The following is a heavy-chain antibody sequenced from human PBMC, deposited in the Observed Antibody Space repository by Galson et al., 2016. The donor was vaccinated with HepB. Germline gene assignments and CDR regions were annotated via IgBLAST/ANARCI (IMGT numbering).Heavy chain of an antibody. D-gene: IGHD3/OR15-3a*01. Sequence: SLRLSCAASGFSFRSYALHWLRHAPGKGLQWVAGISDDGSDTLYADSVRGRFTISSDNSKNTLYLQMTSLSAEDTAVYHCARDPSPVIFGYFDLWGRGTMVTVSS. J-gene: IGHJ2*01. CDR3: ARDPSPVIFGYFDL. CDR1: GFSFRSYA. V-gene: IGHV3-30*04. CDR2: ISDDGSDT.